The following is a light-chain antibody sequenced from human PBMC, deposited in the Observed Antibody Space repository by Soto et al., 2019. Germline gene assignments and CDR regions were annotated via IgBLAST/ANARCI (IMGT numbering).Light chain of an antibody. Sequence: DIQMTQSPSSVSASVGDRVTITCRASQGVSSWLAWYQQKPGKTPSLLIYRAPSLQSGVPSRFSGSGSGTDFTLTISSMPTADFAHYYCQQAHRLPLTFGGGTKVDIK. CDR2: RAP. J-gene: IGKJ4*01. CDR1: QGVSSW. V-gene: IGKV1D-12*01. CDR3: QQAHRLPLT.